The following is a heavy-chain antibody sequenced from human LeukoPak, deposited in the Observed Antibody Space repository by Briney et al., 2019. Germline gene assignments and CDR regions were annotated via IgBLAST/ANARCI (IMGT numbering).Heavy chain of an antibody. V-gene: IGHV4-34*01. CDR1: GGSFSGYY. CDR3: ARGNFVLRFLEWLLYFDY. D-gene: IGHD3-3*01. Sequence: ASETLSLTCAVYGGSFSGYYWSWIRQPPGKGLEWIGEINHSGSTNYNQSLKSRVTISVDTSKNQFSLKLSSVTAADTAVYYCARGNFVLRFLEWLLYFDYWGQRTLVTVSS. J-gene: IGHJ4*02. CDR2: INHSGST.